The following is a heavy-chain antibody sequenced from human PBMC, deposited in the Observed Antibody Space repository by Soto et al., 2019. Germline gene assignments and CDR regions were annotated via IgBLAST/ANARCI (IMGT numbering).Heavy chain of an antibody. J-gene: IGHJ4*02. CDR3: ARDRGVVVTGSPLDY. CDR2: ISSSSSII. Sequence: LRLSCAASGFTFSSYSMNWVRQAPGKGLEWVSYISSSSSIIYYADSVKGRFTISRDNAKNSLYLQMNSLRDEDTAVYYCARDRGVVVTGSPLDYWGQGTLVTVSS. CDR1: GFTFSSYS. V-gene: IGHV3-48*02. D-gene: IGHD3-22*01.